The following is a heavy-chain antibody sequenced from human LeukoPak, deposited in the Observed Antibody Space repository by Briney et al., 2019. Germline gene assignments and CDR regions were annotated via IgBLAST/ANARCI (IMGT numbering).Heavy chain of an antibody. Sequence: GGSLRLSCAASGFTFTDYSMNWVRQAPGTGLEWISYISSDNTAVYYAASVRGRFTASRDNAEGSSHLQMNNLRAEDTAVYYCARGTMMNWGQGALVTVSS. CDR1: GFTFTDYS. CDR2: ISSDNTAV. V-gene: IGHV3-48*01. J-gene: IGHJ4*02. CDR3: ARGTMMN. D-gene: IGHD3-22*01.